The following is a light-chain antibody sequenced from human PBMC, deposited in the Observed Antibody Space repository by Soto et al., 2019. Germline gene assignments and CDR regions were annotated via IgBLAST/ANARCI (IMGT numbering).Light chain of an antibody. CDR1: QGISTY. J-gene: IGKJ1*01. CDR2: AAS. V-gene: IGKV1-39*01. CDR3: QQSSSPSWT. Sequence: DIQMTQSPSSLSASVGDRVTLTCRASQGISTYLNWYQQRAGQAPKLLIYAASSLQSEVPTRFSGGGSGTYFTLTISSLQPEDFATYYCQQSSSPSWTFGQGTKVDIK.